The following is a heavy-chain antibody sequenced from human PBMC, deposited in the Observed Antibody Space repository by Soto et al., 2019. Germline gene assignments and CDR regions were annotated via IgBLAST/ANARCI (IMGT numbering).Heavy chain of an antibody. J-gene: IGHJ4*02. CDR3: ARVLTGAFDY. CDR1: GFTFSSYW. CDR2: IKQEGSEK. Sequence: EVQLVESGGGLVQPGGSLRLSCAASGFTFSSYWMSWVRQAPGQGLEWVANIKQEGSEKYYVDSVKGRFTISRDNAKNWLYLQMNSLRAEDTAVYYYARVLTGAFDYWGQGTLVTVSS. V-gene: IGHV3-7*01. D-gene: IGHD3-9*01.